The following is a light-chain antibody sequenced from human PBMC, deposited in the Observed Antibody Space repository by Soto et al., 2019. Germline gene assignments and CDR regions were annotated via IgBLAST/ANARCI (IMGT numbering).Light chain of an antibody. CDR2: AVT. CDR3: CSYAGSYTHYV. Sequence: QSVLTQPRSVSGSPGQSVTISCTGTSSDVGGYNYVSWYQQYPGKAPKVMIYAVTKRPSGVPDRISGSKSGNTASLTISGLQAEAEADYYCCSYAGSYTHYVFGTGTKVTVL. J-gene: IGLJ1*01. V-gene: IGLV2-11*01. CDR1: SSDVGGYNY.